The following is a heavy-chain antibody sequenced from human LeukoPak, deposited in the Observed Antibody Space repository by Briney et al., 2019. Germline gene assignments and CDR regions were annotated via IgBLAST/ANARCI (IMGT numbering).Heavy chain of an antibody. CDR2: LSTSGGST. CDR1: GYTFSSYA. Sequence: GGSLRLSCAASGYTFSSYAMSWVRQAPGKGLEWVSGLSTSGGSTYYADSVKGRFTISRDNSKNTLYLQMNSLRAEDTAVYYCAKDRSGWYYFDYWGQGTLVTVSS. J-gene: IGHJ4*02. CDR3: AKDRSGWYYFDY. V-gene: IGHV3-23*01. D-gene: IGHD6-19*01.